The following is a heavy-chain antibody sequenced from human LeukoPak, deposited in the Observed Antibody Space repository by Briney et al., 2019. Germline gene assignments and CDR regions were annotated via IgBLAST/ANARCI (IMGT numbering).Heavy chain of an antibody. D-gene: IGHD3-3*01. J-gene: IGHJ3*02. V-gene: IGHV4-39*07. CDR3: ATPQYDFWSGYPDAFDI. CDR1: GGSISSSSYY. CDR2: IYHSGST. Sequence: SETLSLTCTVSGGSISSSSYYWGWLRQPPGKGLEWIGSIYHSGSTYYNPSLKSRVTISVDTSKNQFSLKLSSVTAADTAVYYCATPQYDFWSGYPDAFDIWGQGTMVTVSS.